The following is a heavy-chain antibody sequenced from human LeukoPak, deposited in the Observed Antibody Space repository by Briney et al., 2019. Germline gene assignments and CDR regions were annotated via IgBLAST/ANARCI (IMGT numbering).Heavy chain of an antibody. Sequence: GGSLRLSCAASGFTFSSSAMSWVRQAPGKGLEWVANINQDGSEKYYVDSVKGRFTISRDNAKNSLYLQMNSLRAEDTAVYYCARGSGSYDYWGQGTLVTVSS. CDR3: ARGSGSYDY. CDR1: GFTFSSSA. V-gene: IGHV3-7*03. D-gene: IGHD1-26*01. J-gene: IGHJ4*02. CDR2: INQDGSEK.